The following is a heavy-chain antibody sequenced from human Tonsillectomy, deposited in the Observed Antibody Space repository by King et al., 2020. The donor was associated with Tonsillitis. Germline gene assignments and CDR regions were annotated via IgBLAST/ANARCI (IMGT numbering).Heavy chain of an antibody. J-gene: IGHJ6*02. D-gene: IGHD2-8*01. Sequence: VQLVESGGGLVQPGGSLRLSCAASGFSFSSYWIHWVRQAPGKGLVWVSRINSDGSSTDYADSVKGRFTISRDNAKNTLYMHMNSLRAEDTAVYYCVRDLGALRCSAPTRRPCGMDVWGQGTTVTVSS. V-gene: IGHV3-74*01. CDR2: INSDGSST. CDR3: VRDLGALRCSAPTRRPCGMDV. CDR1: GFSFSSYW.